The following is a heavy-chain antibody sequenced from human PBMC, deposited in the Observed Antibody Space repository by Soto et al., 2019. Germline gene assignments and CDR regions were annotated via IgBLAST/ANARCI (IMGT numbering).Heavy chain of an antibody. V-gene: IGHV1-2*04. CDR3: ARGGGSGSYLGIGAFDI. J-gene: IGHJ3*02. Sequence: QVQLVQSGAEVKKPGASVKVSCKASGYTFTGYYMHWVRQAPGQGLEWMGWINPNSGGTNYAQKFKGWVTRTRDTSISTAYMELSRLRSDDTAVYYCARGGGSGSYLGIGAFDIWGQGTMVTVSS. CDR2: INPNSGGT. CDR1: GYTFTGYY. D-gene: IGHD3-10*01.